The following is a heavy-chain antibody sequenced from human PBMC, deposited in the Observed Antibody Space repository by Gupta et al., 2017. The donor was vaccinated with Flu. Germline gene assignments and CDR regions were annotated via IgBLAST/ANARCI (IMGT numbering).Heavy chain of an antibody. Sequence: PGKGLEWVAVISYGDGTNKFYADSVKGRFTISRDNSMNTLFLQMDSLRPEDTAVYFCAKDQSEGLLTHYFDYWGQGTLVTVSS. V-gene: IGHV3-30*18. D-gene: IGHD1-26*01. CDR2: ISYGDGTNK. J-gene: IGHJ4*02. CDR3: AKDQSEGLLTHYFDY.